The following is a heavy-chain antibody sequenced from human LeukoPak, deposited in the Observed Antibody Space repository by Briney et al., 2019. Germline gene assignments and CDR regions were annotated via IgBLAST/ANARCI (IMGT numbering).Heavy chain of an antibody. CDR1: GGTFSSYA. CDR2: IIPIFGTA. D-gene: IGHD1-26*01. Sequence: ASVKVSCKASGGTFSSYAISWVRQAPGQGLEWMGGIIPIFGTANYAQKFQGRVTITADESTSTAYMELSSLRSEDTAVYYCTRGGAGYPFDYWGQGTLVTVSS. J-gene: IGHJ4*02. V-gene: IGHV1-69*13. CDR3: TRGGAGYPFDY.